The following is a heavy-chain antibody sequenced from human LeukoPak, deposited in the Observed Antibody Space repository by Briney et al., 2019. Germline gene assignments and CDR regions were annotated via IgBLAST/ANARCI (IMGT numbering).Heavy chain of an antibody. Sequence: GESLKISCKGSGYSFTSYWIGWVRQMPGKGLEWMGIIYPGDSDTRYSPSFQGQVTISADKSISTAYLQWSSLKASDTAMYYCARQTVVVPADLNYYYYYMDVWGKGTTVTVSS. J-gene: IGHJ6*03. D-gene: IGHD2-2*01. CDR1: GYSFTSYW. CDR2: IYPGDSDT. V-gene: IGHV5-51*01. CDR3: ARQTVVVPADLNYYYYYMDV.